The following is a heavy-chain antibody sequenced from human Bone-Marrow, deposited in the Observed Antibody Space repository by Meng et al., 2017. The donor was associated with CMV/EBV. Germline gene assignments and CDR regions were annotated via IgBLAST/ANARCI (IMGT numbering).Heavy chain of an antibody. CDR1: GFTFSSYW. Sequence: LQRVESGGGLFQPGGSMRLSCADSGFTFSSYWMHWVRQVPGEGLMWVSRINTDGSFTSYADSVKGRFTISRDNAKNTLYLQMNSLRVDDSAVYYCGRDLTGERDLWGQGTLVTVSS. CDR2: INTDGSFT. J-gene: IGHJ4*02. V-gene: IGHV3-74*03. CDR3: GRDLTGERDL. D-gene: IGHD7-27*01.